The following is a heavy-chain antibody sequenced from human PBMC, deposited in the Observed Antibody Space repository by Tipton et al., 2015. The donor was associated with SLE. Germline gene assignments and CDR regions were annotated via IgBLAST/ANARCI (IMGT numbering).Heavy chain of an antibody. V-gene: IGHV4-61*02. CDR3: VSETPRDGYKFFH. J-gene: IGHJ4*02. CDR2: IYTSGRT. CDR1: GGSISSNDYY. Sequence: TLSLTCTVSGGSISSNDYYWSWIRQPAGGGLEWIGRIYTSGRTDYKPSLKSRVPISVDTSQNQFSRKLSSVTAADTAVYYCVSETPRDGYKFFHWGQGTLVTVSS. D-gene: IGHD5-24*01.